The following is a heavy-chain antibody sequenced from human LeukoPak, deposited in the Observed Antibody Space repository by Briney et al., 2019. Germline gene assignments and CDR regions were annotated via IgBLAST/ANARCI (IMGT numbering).Heavy chain of an antibody. Sequence: GGSLRLSCAASGFTFSNYAMSWVRQAPGKGLERVSVISGSGYNTYYADSVKGRFTISKDNSKNMLYLQMNSLRAEDTAVYYCAKDRRYSGSPNWFDPWGQGTLVTVSS. CDR1: GFTFSNYA. CDR3: AKDRRYSGSPNWFDP. V-gene: IGHV3-23*01. CDR2: ISGSGYNT. J-gene: IGHJ5*02. D-gene: IGHD1-26*01.